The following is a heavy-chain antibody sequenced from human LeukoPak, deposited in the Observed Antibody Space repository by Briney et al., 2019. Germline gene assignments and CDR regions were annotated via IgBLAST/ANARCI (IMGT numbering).Heavy chain of an antibody. D-gene: IGHD5-18*01. Sequence: GGSLRLSCAASGFNVSTNYMNWVRQAPGKGLEWVSIIYSGGSTYYADSVKGRFTISRDNSKNTLYLQMNSLRAEDTAVHHCAREGQSTAFDYWGQGTLVTVSS. CDR1: GFNVSTNY. CDR2: IYSGGST. V-gene: IGHV3-53*01. J-gene: IGHJ4*02. CDR3: AREGQSTAFDY.